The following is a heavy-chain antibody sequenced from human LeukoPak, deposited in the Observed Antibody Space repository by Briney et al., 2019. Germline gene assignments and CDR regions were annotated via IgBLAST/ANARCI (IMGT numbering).Heavy chain of an antibody. CDR1: GGSISSYY. D-gene: IGHD6-13*01. V-gene: IGHV4-59*01. CDR3: ARAGAEAAAGTPFDY. Sequence: SETLSLTCTVSGGSISSYYWSWTRQPPGKGLEWIGYIYYSGSTNYNPSLKSRVTISVDTSKNQFSLKLSSVTAADTAVYYCARAGAEAAAGTPFDYWGQGTLVTVSS. J-gene: IGHJ4*02. CDR2: IYYSGST.